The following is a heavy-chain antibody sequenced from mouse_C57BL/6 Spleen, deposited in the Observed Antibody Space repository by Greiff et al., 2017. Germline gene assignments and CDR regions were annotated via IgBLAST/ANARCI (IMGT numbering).Heavy chain of an antibody. CDR1: GFTFSSYA. CDR3: ATDYDGYYVDY. D-gene: IGHD2-12*01. CDR2: ISDGGSYT. V-gene: IGHV5-4*01. Sequence: EVMLVESGGGLVKPGGSLKLSCAASGFTFSSYAMSWVRQTPEKRLEWVATISDGGSYTYYPDNVKGRFTISRDNAKNNLYLQMSHLKSEDTAMYYCATDYDGYYVDYWGQGTTLTVSS. J-gene: IGHJ2*01.